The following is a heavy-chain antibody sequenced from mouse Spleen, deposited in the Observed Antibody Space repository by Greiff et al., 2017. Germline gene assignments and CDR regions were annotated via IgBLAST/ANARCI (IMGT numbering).Heavy chain of an antibody. Sequence: QVQLQQPGAELVRPGSSVKLSCKASGYTFTSYWMHWVKQRPIQGLEWIGNIDPSDSETHYNQKFKDKATLTVDKSSSTAYMQLSSLTSEDSAVYYCARDSSGSHDYWGQGTTLTVSS. V-gene: IGHV1-52*01. D-gene: IGHD3-2*01. J-gene: IGHJ2*01. CDR2: IDPSDSET. CDR3: ARDSSGSHDY. CDR1: GYTFTSYW.